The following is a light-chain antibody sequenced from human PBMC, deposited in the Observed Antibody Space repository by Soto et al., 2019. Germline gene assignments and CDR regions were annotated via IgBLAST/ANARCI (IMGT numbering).Light chain of an antibody. CDR2: GNS. CDR1: SSNIGAGYD. V-gene: IGLV1-40*01. CDR3: QSYDSSLSGTYVV. J-gene: IGLJ2*01. Sequence: QSVLTQPPSVSGAPGQRVTISCTGSSSNIGAGYDVHWYQQLPGTAPKLLIYGNSNRPSGVPDRFSGSKSGTSGSLAITGLQGEDEDDYYCQSYDSSLSGTYVVFGGGTKVTVL.